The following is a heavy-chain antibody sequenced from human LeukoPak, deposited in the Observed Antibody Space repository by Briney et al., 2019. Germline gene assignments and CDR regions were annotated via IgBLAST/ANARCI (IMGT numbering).Heavy chain of an antibody. Sequence: ASVKVSCKASGYTFTGYYMHWVRQAPGQGLEWMEWIKSNSGGTNYAQKFQGRVTMTRDTSISTAYMELSRLRSDDTAVYYCARDPRIAAAGEGYDYWGQGTLVTVSS. D-gene: IGHD6-13*01. CDR3: ARDPRIAAAGEGYDY. J-gene: IGHJ4*02. CDR2: IKSNSGGT. V-gene: IGHV1-2*02. CDR1: GYTFTGYY.